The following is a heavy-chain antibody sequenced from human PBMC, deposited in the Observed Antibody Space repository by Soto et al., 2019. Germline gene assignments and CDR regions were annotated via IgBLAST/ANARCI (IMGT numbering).Heavy chain of an antibody. CDR3: AKDRVAVAGTVYFDY. V-gene: IGHV3-23*01. Sequence: GWSLRLSCASSVFTFISYAMSWVRQAPGKGLEWVSAISGSGGSTYYADSVKGRFTISRDNSKNTLYLQMNSLRAEDTAVYYCAKDRVAVAGTVYFDYWGQGTLVTVSS. D-gene: IGHD6-19*01. CDR2: ISGSGGST. CDR1: VFTFISYA. J-gene: IGHJ4*02.